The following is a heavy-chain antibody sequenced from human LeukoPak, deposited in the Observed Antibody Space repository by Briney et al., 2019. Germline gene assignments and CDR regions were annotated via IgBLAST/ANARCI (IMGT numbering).Heavy chain of an antibody. J-gene: IGHJ4*02. CDR1: GFTFSSYA. Sequence: PGGSLRLSCAASGFTFSSYAMHWVRQAPGKGLEWVAVVSYDGSNKYYADSVKGRFTISRDDSKNTVHLQMDSLRAEDTAIYYCAKGGSGWYYDHWGQGTLVTVSS. CDR3: AKGGSGWYYDH. CDR2: VSYDGSNK. V-gene: IGHV3-30*04. D-gene: IGHD6-19*01.